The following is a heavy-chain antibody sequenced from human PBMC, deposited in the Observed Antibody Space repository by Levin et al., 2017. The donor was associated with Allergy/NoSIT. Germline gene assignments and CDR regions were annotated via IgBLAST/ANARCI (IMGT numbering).Heavy chain of an antibody. CDR1: GYTFTSYG. Sequence: GESLKISCKASGYTFTSYGISWVRQAPGQGLEWMGWISAYNGNTNYAQKLQGRVTMTTDTSTSTAYMELRSLRSDDTAVYYCARDGDYGDDEQQNDYWGQGTLVTVSS. V-gene: IGHV1-18*01. CDR3: ARDGDYGDDEQQNDY. J-gene: IGHJ4*02. D-gene: IGHD4-17*01. CDR2: ISAYNGNT.